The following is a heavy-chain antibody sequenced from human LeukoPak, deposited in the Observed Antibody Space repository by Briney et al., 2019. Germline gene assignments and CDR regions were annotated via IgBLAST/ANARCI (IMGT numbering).Heavy chain of an antibody. V-gene: IGHV3-9*01. D-gene: IGHD5-12*01. CDR1: GFTFDDYA. J-gene: IGHJ5*02. CDR3: ARDTGYSGYL. Sequence: GGSLRLSCAASGFTFDDYAMHWVRQAPGKGLEWVSGISWNSGSIGYADSVKGRFTISRDNAKNTLYLQMNSLRAEDTAVYYCARDTGYSGYLWGQGTLVTVSS. CDR2: ISWNSGSI.